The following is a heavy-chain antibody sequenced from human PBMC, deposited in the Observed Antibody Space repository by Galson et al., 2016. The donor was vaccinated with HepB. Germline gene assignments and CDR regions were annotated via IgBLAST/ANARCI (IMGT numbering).Heavy chain of an antibody. CDR2: IIPIFATA. CDR3: GRGGSPSNIASPSDAIDV. V-gene: IGHV1-69*13. D-gene: IGHD6-13*01. CDR1: GGTFKNHA. Sequence: SVKVSCKASGGTFKNHAINWVRQAPGQGLEWMGDIIPIFATAHYAQKFQDRVSLSADESTSTAYMELSSLTNEDTALYYCGRGGSPSNIASPSDAIDVWGQGTVITVSA. J-gene: IGHJ3*01.